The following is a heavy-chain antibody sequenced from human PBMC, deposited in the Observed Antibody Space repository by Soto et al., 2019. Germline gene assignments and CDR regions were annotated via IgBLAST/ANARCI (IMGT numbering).Heavy chain of an antibody. V-gene: IGHV3-53*01. Sequence: GGSLRLSCAASGFTVSSYYMSWVRQAPGKGLEWVSVVYSTGSTYYADSVKGRFTISRDISKNMIYLQMDSLRAEDTAVYYCAREGMGFGYWGQGTLGTVSS. CDR2: VYSTGST. CDR3: AREGMGFGY. D-gene: IGHD1-26*01. J-gene: IGHJ4*02. CDR1: GFTVSSYY.